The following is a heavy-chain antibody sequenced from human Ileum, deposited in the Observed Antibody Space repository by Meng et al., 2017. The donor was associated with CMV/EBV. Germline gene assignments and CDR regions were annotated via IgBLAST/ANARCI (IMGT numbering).Heavy chain of an antibody. V-gene: IGHV4-4*07. D-gene: IGHD3-22*01. CDR2: IYTGGSP. Sequence: QVQRQESGPGLVKPSGTLSLTCTVAGGSIRNYYWSWIRQPAGKGLEWIGRIYTGGSPNYNPSLYSRVTMSLDTSKNQFSLKLNSVTAADTAVYYCARLNYYDSREFDYWGQGTLVTVSS. CDR3: ARLNYYDSREFDY. CDR1: GGSIRNYY. J-gene: IGHJ4*02.